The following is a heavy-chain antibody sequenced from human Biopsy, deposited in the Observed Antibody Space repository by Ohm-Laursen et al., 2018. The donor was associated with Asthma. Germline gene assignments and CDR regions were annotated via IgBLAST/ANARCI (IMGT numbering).Heavy chain of an antibody. CDR1: GGSINSGAFY. J-gene: IGHJ5*01. D-gene: IGHD2-2*01. Sequence: TLSLTCAVSGGSINSGAFYWGWVRQHPGKGPEWIGYINYSGNTYYNPPLKSRVIISVETSKNQFSLKLTSVTAADSALYYCARDLAGSCTSASCYGFDSWGQGAQVTVSS. V-gene: IGHV4-31*11. CDR3: ARDLAGSCTSASCYGFDS. CDR2: INYSGNT.